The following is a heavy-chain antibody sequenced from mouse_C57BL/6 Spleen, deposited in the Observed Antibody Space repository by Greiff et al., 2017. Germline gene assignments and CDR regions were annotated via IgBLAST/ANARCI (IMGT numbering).Heavy chain of an antibody. Sequence: VQLQQSGPELVKPGASVKIPCKASGYTFTDYNMDWVQQSHGKSLEWIGDINPNNGGTIYNQKFKGKATLTVDKSSSTAYMELRSLTSEDTAVXYCARADSNYPYWYFDVWGTGTTVTVSS. J-gene: IGHJ1*03. CDR1: GYTFTDYN. D-gene: IGHD2-5*01. CDR2: INPNNGGT. V-gene: IGHV1-18*01. CDR3: ARADSNYPYWYFDV.